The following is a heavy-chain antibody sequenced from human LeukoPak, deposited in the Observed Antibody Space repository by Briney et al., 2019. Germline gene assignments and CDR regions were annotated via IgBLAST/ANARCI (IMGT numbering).Heavy chain of an antibody. Sequence: SETLSLTCSVSGVSMSSNYWSWIRQPPGKGLEWIGYIYYSGSTNYNPSLKSRVTISVDTSKNQFSLKLSSVTAADTAVYYCARQVARRGSHLPFDYWGQGTLVTVSS. J-gene: IGHJ4*02. CDR1: GVSMSSNY. CDR2: IYYSGST. V-gene: IGHV4-59*08. CDR3: ARQVARRGSHLPFDY. D-gene: IGHD1-26*01.